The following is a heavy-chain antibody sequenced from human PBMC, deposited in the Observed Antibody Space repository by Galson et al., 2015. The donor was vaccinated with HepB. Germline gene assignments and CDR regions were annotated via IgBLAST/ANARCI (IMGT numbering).Heavy chain of an antibody. Sequence: SLRLSCAASGFPFSRKSMNWVRQAPGKGLEWVSYISSSSDSRYYADSVKGRFTISRDNAKNLLYLQMNSLTDADTAVYFCASPRIEYGWRGMAYWGQGARVTVSS. CDR1: GFPFSRKS. D-gene: IGHD6-19*01. CDR3: ASPRIEYGWRGMAY. J-gene: IGHJ4*02. V-gene: IGHV3-48*02. CDR2: ISSSSDSR.